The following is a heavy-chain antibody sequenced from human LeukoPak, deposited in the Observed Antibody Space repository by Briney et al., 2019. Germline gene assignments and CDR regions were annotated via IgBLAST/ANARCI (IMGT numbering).Heavy chain of an antibody. Sequence: SVKVSCKASGGTFSSYAISWVRQAPGQGLEWMGGIIPIFGTANYAQKFQGRVTITADESTSTAYMELSSLRSEDTAVYYCAKETYSSGWYPYFDYWGQGTLVTVSS. CDR1: GGTFSSYA. D-gene: IGHD6-19*01. V-gene: IGHV1-69*13. CDR3: AKETYSSGWYPYFDY. CDR2: IIPIFGTA. J-gene: IGHJ4*02.